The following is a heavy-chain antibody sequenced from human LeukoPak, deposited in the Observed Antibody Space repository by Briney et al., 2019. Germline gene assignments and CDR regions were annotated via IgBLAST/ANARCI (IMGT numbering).Heavy chain of an antibody. CDR2: IVVGSGNT. CDR3: AADPYYYGSGSYYPNPPAY. V-gene: IGHV1-58*02. D-gene: IGHD3-10*01. J-gene: IGHJ4*02. Sequence: GTSVKVSCKASGFTFTSPAMQWVRQARGQRLEWIGWIVVGSGNTNYAQKFQERVTITRDMSTSTAYMELSSLRSEDTAVYYCAADPYYYGSGSYYPNPPAYWGQGTLVTVSS. CDR1: GFTFTSPA.